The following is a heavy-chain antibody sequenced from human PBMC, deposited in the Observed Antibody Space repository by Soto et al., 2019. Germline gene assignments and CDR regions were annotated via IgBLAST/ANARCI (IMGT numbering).Heavy chain of an antibody. Sequence: PSETLSLTCAVYGGSFSGYYWSWIRQPPGKGLEWIGEINHSGSTNYNPSLKSRVTISVDTSKNQFSLKLSSVTAADTAVYYCAKGRFRRYYGWREDYYYMDVWGKGTTVTVSS. CDR1: GGSFSGYY. V-gene: IGHV4-34*01. CDR2: INHSGST. CDR3: AKGRFRRYYGWREDYYYMDV. D-gene: IGHD3-10*01. J-gene: IGHJ6*03.